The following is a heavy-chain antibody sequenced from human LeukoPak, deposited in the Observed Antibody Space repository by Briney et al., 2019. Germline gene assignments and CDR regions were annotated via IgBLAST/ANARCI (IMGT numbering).Heavy chain of an antibody. V-gene: IGHV4-38-2*02. CDR2: IYHSGST. J-gene: IGHJ5*02. CDR1: GFSISHGYY. Sequence: PSETLSLTCTVSGFSISHGYYWGWVRQSPGKGLEWIGSIYHSGSTYYNPSLKSRLTIFVDTSKNQFSLRLNSVTAADTALYYCAKRKGVWGNYFDPWGQGILVTVSS. CDR3: AKRKGVWGNYFDP. D-gene: IGHD3-16*01.